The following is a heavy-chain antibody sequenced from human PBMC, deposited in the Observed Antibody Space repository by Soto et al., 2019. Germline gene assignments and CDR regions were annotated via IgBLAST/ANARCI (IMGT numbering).Heavy chain of an antibody. V-gene: IGHV3-21*01. CDR1: GFTFSSYS. CDR3: AGHPGGRFRGYYYGMDV. Sequence: GGSLRLSCAASGFTFSSYSMNWVRQAPGKGLEWVSSISSSSSYIYYADSVKGRFTISRDNAKNSLYLQMNSLRAEDTAVYYCAGHPGGRFRGYYYGMDVWGQGTTVTVSS. J-gene: IGHJ6*02. D-gene: IGHD3-16*01. CDR2: ISSSSSYI.